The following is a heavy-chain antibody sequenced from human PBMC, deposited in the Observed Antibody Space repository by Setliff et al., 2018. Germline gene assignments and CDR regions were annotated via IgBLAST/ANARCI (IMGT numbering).Heavy chain of an antibody. D-gene: IGHD3-16*02. CDR2: INHSGST. Sequence: SETLSLTCAVYGGSFSGYYWSWIRQPPGKGLEWIGEINHSGSTNYNPSLKSRVTVSVDTSKNQFSLKLSSVTAADTAVYYCARGKVLYDYVWGSYRYEDYYYGMDVWGQGTTVTVSS. CDR1: GGSFSGYY. CDR3: ARGKVLYDYVWGSYRYEDYYYGMDV. J-gene: IGHJ6*02. V-gene: IGHV4-34*01.